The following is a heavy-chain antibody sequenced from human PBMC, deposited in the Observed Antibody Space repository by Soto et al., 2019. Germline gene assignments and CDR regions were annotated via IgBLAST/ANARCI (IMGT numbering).Heavy chain of an antibody. CDR1: GYTFSNVG. Sequence: GESLKISCQCSGYTFSNVGIGWVRQLPGKGLEWMGIIYPGDHETRYSPSFHGKVTISADKSINTAYLQWNSLEASDTAFYFSARSPRSSPYFDYWGQGALVIVSS. V-gene: IGHV5-51*01. D-gene: IGHD6-13*01. CDR3: ARSPRSSPYFDY. J-gene: IGHJ4*02. CDR2: IYPGDHET.